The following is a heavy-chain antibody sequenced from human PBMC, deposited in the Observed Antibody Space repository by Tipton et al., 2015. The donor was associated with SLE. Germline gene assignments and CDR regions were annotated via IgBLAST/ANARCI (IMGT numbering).Heavy chain of an antibody. Sequence: GLVKPSQTLSLTCTVSGGSISSGSYYWSWIRQPAGKGLEWIGRIYTSGSTNYNPSLKSRVTISVDTSKNQFSLKLSSVTAADTAVYYCARDYYDSSAVDYWGQGTLVTVSS. CDR1: GGSISSGSYY. D-gene: IGHD3-22*01. J-gene: IGHJ4*02. CDR3: ARDYYDSSAVDY. CDR2: IYTSGST. V-gene: IGHV4-61*02.